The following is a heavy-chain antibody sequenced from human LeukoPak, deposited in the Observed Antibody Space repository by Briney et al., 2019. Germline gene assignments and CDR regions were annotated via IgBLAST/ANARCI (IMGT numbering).Heavy chain of an antibody. J-gene: IGHJ4*02. CDR1: GGTFSSYA. V-gene: IGHV1-69*13. Sequence: SVKVSCKASGGTFSSYAISWVRQAPGQGLEWIGGIIPIFGTANYAQKFQGRVTITADESTSTAYMELSSLRSEDTAVYYCARGLGYFDWLPSYYWGQGTLVTVSS. CDR3: ARGLGYFDWLPSYY. CDR2: IIPIFGTA. D-gene: IGHD3-9*01.